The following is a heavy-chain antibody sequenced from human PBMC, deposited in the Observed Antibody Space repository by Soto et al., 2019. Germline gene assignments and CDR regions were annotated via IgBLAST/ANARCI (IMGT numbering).Heavy chain of an antibody. CDR2: IIPIFGTA. CDR3: ARDTPYDSSGYYYYYGMDV. J-gene: IGHJ6*02. D-gene: IGHD3-22*01. Sequence: QVQLVQSGAEVKKPGSSVKVSCKASGGTFSSYAISWVRQAPGQGFEWMGGIIPIFGTANYAQKFQGRVTITADESTSTAYMELSSLRSEDTAVYYCARDTPYDSSGYYYYYGMDVWGQGTTVTVSS. CDR1: GGTFSSYA. V-gene: IGHV1-69*01.